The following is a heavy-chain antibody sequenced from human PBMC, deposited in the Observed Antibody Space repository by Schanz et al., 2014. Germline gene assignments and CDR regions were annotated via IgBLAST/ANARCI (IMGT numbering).Heavy chain of an antibody. CDR2: IYSGGST. CDR3: ARGGGAAAST. CDR1: GFTVSNNL. D-gene: IGHD6-13*01. J-gene: IGHJ5*02. V-gene: IGHV3-66*01. Sequence: EVQLVESGGGLVQPGGSLRLSCAVSGFTVSNNLMRWVRQAPGKGLEWVSIIYSGGSTFYADSVKGRFTISRDNSKNTLYLQMNSLRAEDTAVYYCARGGGAAASTWGQGTLVTVSS.